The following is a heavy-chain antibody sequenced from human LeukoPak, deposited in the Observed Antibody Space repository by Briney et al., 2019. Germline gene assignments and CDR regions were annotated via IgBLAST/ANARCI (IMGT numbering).Heavy chain of an antibody. Sequence: GASVKVSCKASGYTFTSYDINWVRQATGQGLEWMGWISAYNGNTNYAQKLQGRVTMTTDTSTSTAYMELRSLRSDDTAVYYCAITELSGQGGFDIWGQETMVTVSS. J-gene: IGHJ3*02. CDR3: AITELSGQGGFDI. CDR2: ISAYNGNT. V-gene: IGHV1-18*01. CDR1: GYTFTSYD. D-gene: IGHD1-26*01.